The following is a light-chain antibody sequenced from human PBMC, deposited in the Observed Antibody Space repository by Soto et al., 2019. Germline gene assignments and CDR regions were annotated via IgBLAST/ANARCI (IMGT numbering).Light chain of an antibody. J-gene: IGKJ3*01. V-gene: IGKV3-20*01. CDR1: QSVSSNY. CDR2: AAS. Sequence: EIVLTQSPGTLSLSPGERATLSCRASQSVSSNYLAWYQHKPGQGPRLLIYAASSRATGIPDMFSGSGSGTDFTLTISRLEPEDFALYYCQNYGSAFTFGPGTKVDIK. CDR3: QNYGSAFT.